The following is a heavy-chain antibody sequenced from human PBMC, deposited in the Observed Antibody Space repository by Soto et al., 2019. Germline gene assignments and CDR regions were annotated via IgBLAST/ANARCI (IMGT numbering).Heavy chain of an antibody. CDR1: GGTFSSYT. J-gene: IGHJ5*02. CDR2: IIPILGIA. CDR3: ARVTGTNWFDP. Sequence: QVQLVQSGAEVKKPGSSVKVSCKAYGGTFSSYTISWVRQAPGQGLEWMGRIIPILGIANYAQKFQGRVTITADKSTSTAYMELSSLRSEDTAVYYCARVTGTNWFDPWGQGTLVTVSS. V-gene: IGHV1-69*04. D-gene: IGHD1-1*01.